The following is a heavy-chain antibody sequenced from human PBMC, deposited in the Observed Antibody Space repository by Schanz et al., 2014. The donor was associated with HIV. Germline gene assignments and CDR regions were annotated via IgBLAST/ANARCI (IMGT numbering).Heavy chain of an antibody. CDR1: GFTFRSYG. CDR3: AKEGYGEGYFGMDV. Sequence: QVQLVESGGGVVQPGRSQRLSCAASGFTFRSYGMHWVRQAPGKGLEWVALISYDGNTKYYADSVKGRFSISRDKSKNTLYLQMNRLRAEDTAVYYCAKEGYGEGYFGMDVWGQGTTVTVSS. J-gene: IGHJ6*02. D-gene: IGHD4-17*01. V-gene: IGHV3-30*18. CDR2: ISYDGNTK.